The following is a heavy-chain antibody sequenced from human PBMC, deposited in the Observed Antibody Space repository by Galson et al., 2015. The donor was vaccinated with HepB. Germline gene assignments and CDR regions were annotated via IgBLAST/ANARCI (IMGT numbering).Heavy chain of an antibody. Sequence: SETLSLTCTVSGGSIVSSSHYWGWIRQPPGKGLEWIGRIYYGGSGTTSSNPSLRCRVTIPGNPSTNHCSLGLKSVTAADTAVYYCARPRYCSSATCTAAFDYWGQGTLVTVSS. CDR1: GGSIVSSSHY. D-gene: IGHD2-2*01. CDR3: ARPRYCSSATCTAAFDY. J-gene: IGHJ4*02. V-gene: IGHV4-39*02. CDR2: IYYGGSGTT.